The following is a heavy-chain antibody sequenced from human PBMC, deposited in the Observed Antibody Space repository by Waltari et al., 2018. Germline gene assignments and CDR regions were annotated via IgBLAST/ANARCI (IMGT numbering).Heavy chain of an antibody. CDR2: ISNSGDMT. D-gene: IGHD2-15*01. CDR1: GCSDYT. Sequence: EVQLVESGGGLVQPGGSLRLSCSGFGCSDYTMSWVRQAPGKGLEWVSGISNSGDMTSYADSVKGRFTISRDTSKNTLFLQMNGLRAEDTAIYYCASAPRPMVSAPFDYWGQGVLVTVSS. V-gene: IGHV3-23*04. CDR3: ASAPRPMVSAPFDY. J-gene: IGHJ4*02.